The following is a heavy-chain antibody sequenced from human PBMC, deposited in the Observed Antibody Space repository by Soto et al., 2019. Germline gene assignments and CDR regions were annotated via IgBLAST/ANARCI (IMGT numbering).Heavy chain of an antibody. CDR3: AKDPEYRITMVRGPFDY. J-gene: IGHJ4*02. D-gene: IGHD3-10*01. V-gene: IGHV3-30*18. CDR1: GFTFSSYG. Sequence: GSLRLSCAASGFTFSSYGMHWVRQAPGKGLEWVAVISYDGSNKYYADSVKGRFTISRDNSKNTLYLQMNSLRAEDTAVYYCAKDPEYRITMVRGPFDYWGQGTLVTVSS. CDR2: ISYDGSNK.